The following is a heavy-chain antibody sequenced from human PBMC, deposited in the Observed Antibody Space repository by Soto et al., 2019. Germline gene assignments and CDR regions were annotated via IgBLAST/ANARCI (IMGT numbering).Heavy chain of an antibody. CDR2: INDSGRT. D-gene: IGHD5-12*01. CDR3: ARARGDSGYDLI. CDR1: GGSVTSDSYY. J-gene: IGHJ4*02. V-gene: IGHV4-61*01. Sequence: KPAETLSLTCSVSGGSVTSDSYYWNWIRQPPGKGLEWIGYINDSGRTNYNTSLRTRVNILVDKSKNQFSLRLNSVTATDTAVYYCARARGDSGYDLIWGQGTLVTVSS.